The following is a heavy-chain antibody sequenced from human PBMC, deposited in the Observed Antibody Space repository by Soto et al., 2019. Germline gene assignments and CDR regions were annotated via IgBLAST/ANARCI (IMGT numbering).Heavy chain of an antibody. J-gene: IGHJ6*02. CDR1: GGSVSSGDYY. CDR2: IFYSGVSGST. D-gene: IGHD3-10*01. V-gene: IGHV4-61*08. Sequence: SETLSLTCTVSGGSVSSGDYYWSGIRQPPGKALEWIGYIFYSGVSGSTNYNPSLMSRVTISVDTSRNQFSLKLSSVTAADTAVYYCARERCFGLWGQGTMVTVS. CDR3: ARERCFGL.